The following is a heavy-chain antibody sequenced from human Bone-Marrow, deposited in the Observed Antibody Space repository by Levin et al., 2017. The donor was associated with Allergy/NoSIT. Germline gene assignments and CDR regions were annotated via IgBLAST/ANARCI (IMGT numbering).Heavy chain of an antibody. Sequence: GESLKISCAASGFSFSSYAMSWVRQAPGKGLEWVSAISGGGGSTYYADAVKGGFTISRENSKNTLYLQMNSLRVEDTALYYCAKAHIVVIPAAIRSFDYWGQGTLVTVSS. J-gene: IGHJ4*02. CDR1: GFSFSSYA. V-gene: IGHV3-23*01. CDR2: ISGGGGST. CDR3: AKAHIVVIPAAIRSFDY. D-gene: IGHD2-2*01.